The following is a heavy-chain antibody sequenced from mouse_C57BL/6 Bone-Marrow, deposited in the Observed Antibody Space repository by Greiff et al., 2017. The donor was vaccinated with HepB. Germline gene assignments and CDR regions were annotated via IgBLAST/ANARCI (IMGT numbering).Heavy chain of an antibody. CDR2: IDPETGGT. V-gene: IGHV1-15*01. Sequence: VQLQQSGAELVRPGASVTLSCKASGYTFTDYEMHWVKQTPVHGLEWIGAIDPETGGTAYNQKFKGKAILTADKSSSTAYMELRSLTSEDSAVYYCTRLEITTVVAPFDYWGQGTTLTFSS. CDR1: GYTFTDYE. D-gene: IGHD1-1*01. CDR3: TRLEITTVVAPFDY. J-gene: IGHJ2*01.